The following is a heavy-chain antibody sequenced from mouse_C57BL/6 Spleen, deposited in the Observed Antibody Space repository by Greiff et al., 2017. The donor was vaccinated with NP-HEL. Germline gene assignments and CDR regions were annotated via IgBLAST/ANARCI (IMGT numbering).Heavy chain of an antibody. CDR3: ARNCYYGSSSENYYAMDY. Sequence: QVQLQQPGAELVMPGASVKLSCKASGYTFTSYWMHWVKQRPGQGLEWIGEIDPSDSYTNYNQKFKGKSTLTVDKSSSTAYMQLSSLTSEDSAVYYCARNCYYGSSSENYYAMDYWGQGTSVTVSS. CDR1: GYTFTSYW. J-gene: IGHJ4*01. V-gene: IGHV1-69*01. D-gene: IGHD1-1*01. CDR2: IDPSDSYT.